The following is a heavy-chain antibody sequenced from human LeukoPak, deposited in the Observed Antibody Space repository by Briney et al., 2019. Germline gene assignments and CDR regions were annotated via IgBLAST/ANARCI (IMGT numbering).Heavy chain of an antibody. CDR3: ARPYCSSTSCYSFPY. CDR2: IYPGDSDT. V-gene: IGHV5-51*03. Sequence: RPGESLKISCKGSGYSFTSYWIGWVCQMPGKGLEWMGIIYPGDSDTRYSPSFQGQVTISADKSISTAYLQWSSLKASDTAMYYCARPYCSSTSCYSFPYWGQGTLVTVSS. CDR1: GYSFTSYW. D-gene: IGHD2-2*01. J-gene: IGHJ4*02.